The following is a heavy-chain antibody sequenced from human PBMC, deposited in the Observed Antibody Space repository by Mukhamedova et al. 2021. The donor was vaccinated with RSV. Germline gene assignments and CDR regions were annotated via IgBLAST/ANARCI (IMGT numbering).Heavy chain of an antibody. D-gene: IGHD6-13*01. V-gene: IGHV3-7*01. CDR2: IKQDGSEK. Sequence: QAPGKGLEWVANIKQDGSEKYYVDSVKGRFTISRDNAKNSLYPQMNSLRAEDTAVYYCARRGGTAGEAFDIWGQGTMVTVSS. J-gene: IGHJ3*02. CDR3: ARRGGTAGEAFDI.